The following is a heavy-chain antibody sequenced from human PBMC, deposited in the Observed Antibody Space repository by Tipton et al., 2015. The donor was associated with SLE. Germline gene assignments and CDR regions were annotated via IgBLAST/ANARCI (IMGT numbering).Heavy chain of an antibody. CDR2: IYSGGST. J-gene: IGHJ6*02. V-gene: IGHV3-66*02. Sequence: SLRLSCAASGFTVSSNYMSWVRQAPGKGLEWVSVIYSGGSTYYADSVKGRFTISRDNSKNTLYLQMNSLRAEDTAVYYCARGQEDYIWGSYRYYYYVMDVWGQGTTVTVSS. CDR3: ARGQEDYIWGSYRYYYYVMDV. D-gene: IGHD3-16*02. CDR1: GFTVSSNY.